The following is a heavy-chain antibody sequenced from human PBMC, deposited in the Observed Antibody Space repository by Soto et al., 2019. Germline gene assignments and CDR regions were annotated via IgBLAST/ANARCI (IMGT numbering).Heavy chain of an antibody. Sequence: EVQLVESGGGLVKPGESLTLLCAASGFSFSNAWMNWVRQAPGKGLEWVGRINSKSEGGTTDYAAAVKGRFTISRDDSKNTLYLQMKSLKSEDTGLYYCATSPGYYDSSPFDYWGQGTQVTVS. CDR2: INSKSEGGTT. CDR3: ATSPGYYDSSPFDY. CDR1: GFSFSNAW. D-gene: IGHD3-22*01. J-gene: IGHJ4*02. V-gene: IGHV3-15*07.